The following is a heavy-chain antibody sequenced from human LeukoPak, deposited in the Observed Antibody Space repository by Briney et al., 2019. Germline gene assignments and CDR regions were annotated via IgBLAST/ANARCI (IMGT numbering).Heavy chain of an antibody. CDR1: GFTFSSYA. V-gene: IGHV3-30*04. Sequence: PGGSLRLSCAASGFTFSSYAMHWVRQAPGKGLEWVAVISYDGSNKYYADSVKGRFTISRDNSKNTLYLQMNSLRAEDTAVYYCARDGGDYGGNGLSDWGQGTLVTVSS. CDR2: ISYDGSNK. CDR3: ARDGGDYGGNGLSD. J-gene: IGHJ4*02. D-gene: IGHD4-23*01.